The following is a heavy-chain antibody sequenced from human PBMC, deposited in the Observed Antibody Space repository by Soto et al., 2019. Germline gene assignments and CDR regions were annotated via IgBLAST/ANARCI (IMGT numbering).Heavy chain of an antibody. CDR3: AKDLNYDFWSGYYIDY. D-gene: IGHD3-3*01. J-gene: IGHJ4*02. CDR2: INRDGSTT. CDR1: GFTFNDHW. Sequence: EVQVVESGGGLVQPGGSLRLSCAGSGFTFNDHWMHWVRQGPGKGLEWVSRINRDGSTTTYADSVKGRFTISRDNSKNTLYLQMNSLRAEDTAVYYCAKDLNYDFWSGYYIDYWGQGTLVTVSS. V-gene: IGHV3-74*01.